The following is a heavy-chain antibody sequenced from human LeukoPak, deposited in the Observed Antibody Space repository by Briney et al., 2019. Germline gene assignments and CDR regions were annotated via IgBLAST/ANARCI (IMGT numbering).Heavy chain of an antibody. D-gene: IGHD4-17*01. J-gene: IGHJ4*02. CDR3: RVQHDYGDFDY. CDR2: INPNSGGT. CDR1: GYTFTVYY. Sequence: GASVTVSCTASGYTFTVYYMHWVRQAPGQGLEWMGWINPNSGGTNYAQKFQGRVTMTRDTSISTAYMELSRLRSDDTAVYYCRVQHDYGDFDYWGQGTLVTVSA. V-gene: IGHV1-2*02.